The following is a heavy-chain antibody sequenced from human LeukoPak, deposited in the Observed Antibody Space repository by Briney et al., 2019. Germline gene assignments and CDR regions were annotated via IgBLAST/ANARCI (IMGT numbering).Heavy chain of an antibody. CDR3: ARHRGYCSGSRCYSVWFDP. Sequence: PSETLSLTCTVSGGSITSSSYYWGWLRQPPGKGLEWIGSMYYSGSNYYNPSLKSRITISEDTSKNQFSLKLSSVTAADTAVYYCARHRGYCSGSRCYSVWFDPWGQGTLVTVSS. V-gene: IGHV4-39*01. J-gene: IGHJ5*02. D-gene: IGHD2-15*01. CDR1: GGSITSSSYY. CDR2: MYYSGSN.